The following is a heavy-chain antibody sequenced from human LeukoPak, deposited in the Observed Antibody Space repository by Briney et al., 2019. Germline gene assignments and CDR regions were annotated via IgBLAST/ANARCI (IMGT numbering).Heavy chain of an antibody. Sequence: ASVKVSCKASGYTFTSYDINWVRQATGQGLEWMGWMNPNSGNTGYAQKFQGRVTIARDTSASTAYMELSSLRSEDTAVYYCARPMINFGETLVFWGQGTLVTASS. V-gene: IGHV1-8*01. J-gene: IGHJ4*02. CDR1: GYTFTSYD. CDR2: MNPNSGNT. CDR3: ARPMINFGETLVF. D-gene: IGHD3-16*01.